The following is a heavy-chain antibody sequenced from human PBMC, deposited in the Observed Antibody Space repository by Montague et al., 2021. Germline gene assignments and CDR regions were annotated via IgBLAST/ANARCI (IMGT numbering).Heavy chain of an antibody. J-gene: IGHJ4*02. D-gene: IGHD2-2*01. V-gene: IGHV6-1*01. CDR2: SHLMSKRTS. CDR3: ARAYCSSTSCYPIDY. Sequence: CAISGDSDGVVKLGRRSEEHTSELQSPRLVVSHLMSKRTSEYALSVKSRLIISPDTSKNQFSLRLMSVTPDDTAVYYCARAYCSSTSCYPIDYWSQGTLVTVSS. CDR1: GDSDGVVKLGR.